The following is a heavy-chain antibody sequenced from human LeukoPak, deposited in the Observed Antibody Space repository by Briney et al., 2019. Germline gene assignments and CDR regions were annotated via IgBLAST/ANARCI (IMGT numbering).Heavy chain of an antibody. CDR2: ISAYNGNT. V-gene: IGHV1-18*01. CDR1: GYTFTSYG. Sequence: ASVKVSCKASGYTFTSYGISWVRQAPGQGLEWMGWISAYNGNTNYAQKLQGRVTMTTDTSTSTAYMELRSLRSDDTAVYYCGYVPGIVVVPAAIRDWGQGTLVTVPS. J-gene: IGHJ4*02. CDR3: GYVPGIVVVPAAIRD. D-gene: IGHD2-2*01.